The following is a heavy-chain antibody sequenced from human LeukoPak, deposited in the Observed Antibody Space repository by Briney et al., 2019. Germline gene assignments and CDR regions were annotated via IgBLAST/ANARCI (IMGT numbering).Heavy chain of an antibody. CDR3: AIDRGDHYYDSSGLLDY. CDR1: GFPLYDFA. D-gene: IGHD3-22*01. V-gene: IGHV3-64*01. J-gene: IGHJ4*02. Sequence: GGSLRLFCTVSGFPLYDFAMHWVGQAPGKGLEYVSAISSNGGSTYYANSVKGRFTISRENSKNTLYLQLGSLRAEDMAVYYCAIDRGDHYYDSSGLLDYWGQGTLVTVSS. CDR2: ISSNGGST.